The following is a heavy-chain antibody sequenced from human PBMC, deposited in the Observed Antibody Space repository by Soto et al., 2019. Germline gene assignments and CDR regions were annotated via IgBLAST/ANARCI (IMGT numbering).Heavy chain of an antibody. V-gene: IGHV3-23*01. CDR1: GFTVSSYA. J-gene: IGHJ4*02. CDR3: AKVRAYYFDSSGHLDY. CDR2: ISAGGDSL. Sequence: GGSLRLSCAASGFTVSSYAMSWVRPAPGKRLGWVSGISAGGDSLYYADSVKGRFTISRDNSKNTLYLQMNGLRAEDTAVYYCAKVRAYYFDSSGHLDYWGQGALGTVSS. D-gene: IGHD3-22*01.